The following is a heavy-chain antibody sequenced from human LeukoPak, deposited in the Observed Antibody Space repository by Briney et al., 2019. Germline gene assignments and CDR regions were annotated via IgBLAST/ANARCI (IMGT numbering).Heavy chain of an antibody. V-gene: IGHV4-34*01. J-gene: IGHJ6*03. CDR1: GGSFSGYY. CDR3: ARGNYDYVWGSYRYVSNYYYYYMDV. Sequence: PSETLSLTCAVYGGSFSGYYWSWTRQPPGKGLEWIEEINHSGSTNYNPSLKSRVTISVDTSKNHFSLKLSSVTAADTAVYYCARGNYDYVWGSYRYVSNYYYYYMDVWGKGTTVTISS. D-gene: IGHD3-16*02. CDR2: INHSGST.